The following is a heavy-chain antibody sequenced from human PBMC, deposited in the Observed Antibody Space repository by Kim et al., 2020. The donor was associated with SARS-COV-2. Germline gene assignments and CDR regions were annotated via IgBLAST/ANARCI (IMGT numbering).Heavy chain of an antibody. V-gene: IGHV4-34*01. CDR2: INHSGST. CDR3: ARGKRGRLDNLNWFDP. D-gene: IGHD1-1*01. J-gene: IGHJ5*02. Sequence: SETLSLTCAVYGGSFSGYYWSWIRQPPGKGLEWIGEINHSGSTNYNPSLKSRVTISVDTSKNQFSLKLSSVTAADTAVYYCARGKRGRLDNLNWFDPWGQGTLVTVSS. CDR1: GGSFSGYY.